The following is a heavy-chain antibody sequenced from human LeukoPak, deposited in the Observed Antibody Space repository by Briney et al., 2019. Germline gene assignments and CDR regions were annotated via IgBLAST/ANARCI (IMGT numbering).Heavy chain of an antibody. D-gene: IGHD2-15*01. CDR3: TWVDCSGGSCYFAS. Sequence: GGSLRLSCELSGIPFIDAWMSWVRQAPGKGLEWVGRIKGTTADGTTAYAAPVKGRFLITRDDSQRMVYLQMDSLKIEDTAVYFCTWVDCSGGSCYFASWGQGTQVTVSS. CDR1: GIPFIDAW. CDR2: IKGTTADGTT. J-gene: IGHJ4*02. V-gene: IGHV3-15*01.